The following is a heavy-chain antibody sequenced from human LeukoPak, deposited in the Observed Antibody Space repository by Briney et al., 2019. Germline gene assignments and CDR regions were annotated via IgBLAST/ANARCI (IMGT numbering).Heavy chain of an antibody. Sequence: SQTLSLTCTVSGASISSGTYYWSWIRQHPGKGLEWIGYIYYSGRTYYSPSLKSRVTISLDATDNHFSLKLSSLTAADTAVYYCARADSSGYSLWFDPWGQGTLVTVSS. CDR3: ARADSSGYSLWFDP. V-gene: IGHV4-31*03. D-gene: IGHD3-22*01. CDR2: IYYSGRT. CDR1: GASISSGTYY. J-gene: IGHJ5*02.